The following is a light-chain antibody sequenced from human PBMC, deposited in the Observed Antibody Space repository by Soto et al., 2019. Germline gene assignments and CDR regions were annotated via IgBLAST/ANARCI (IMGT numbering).Light chain of an antibody. CDR3: QQYNSYSVT. CDR1: QSININ. J-gene: IGKJ1*01. V-gene: IGKV1-39*01. Sequence: SHLTQIPSSLPACVPDRGSDTWRASQSININLNWHQQKPGKGPNLLIYAASSLQSGVPSRFSGSGSGTDFTLTISSLQPDDFATYYCQQYNSYSVTFGQGTTVDIK. CDR2: AAS.